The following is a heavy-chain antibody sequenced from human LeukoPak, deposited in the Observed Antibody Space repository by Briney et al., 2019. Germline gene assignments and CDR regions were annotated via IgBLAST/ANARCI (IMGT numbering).Heavy chain of an antibody. CDR2: ISYDGSNK. CDR3: AKGVWVVRGVIGDGFGI. J-gene: IGHJ3*02. CDR1: GFTFSSYG. Sequence: GGSLRLSCAASGFTFSSYGMHWVRQAPGKGLEWVAVISYDGSNKFYADSVKGRFTISRDNAKNTLYLQMSSLRAEDTAVYYCAKGVWVVRGVIGDGFGIWGQGTKVTVSS. D-gene: IGHD3-10*01. V-gene: IGHV3-30*18.